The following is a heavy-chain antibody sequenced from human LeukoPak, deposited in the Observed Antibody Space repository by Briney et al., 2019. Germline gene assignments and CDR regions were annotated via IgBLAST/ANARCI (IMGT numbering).Heavy chain of an antibody. J-gene: IGHJ6*04. CDR3: AELGITMIGGV. V-gene: IGHV3-21*01. D-gene: IGHD3-10*02. CDR2: IRSSTTYV. Sequence: GGSLRLSCAASGFTFSNYNMNWVRQAPGKGLEWVSSIRSSTTYVYYADSVKGRFTISRDNAKNSLYLQMNSLRAEDAAVYYCAELGITMIGGVWGKGTTVTISS. CDR1: GFTFSNYN.